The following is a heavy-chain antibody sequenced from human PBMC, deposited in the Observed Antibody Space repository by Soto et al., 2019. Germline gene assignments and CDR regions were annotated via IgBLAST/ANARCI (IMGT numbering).Heavy chain of an antibody. V-gene: IGHV4-39*01. CDR1: GGSISSSSYY. CDR2: IYYSGST. D-gene: IGHD6-13*01. Sequence: PSETLSLTCTVSGGSISSSSYYWGWIRQPPGKGLEWIGSIYYSGSTYYNPSLKSRVTISVDTSKNQFSLKLSSVTAADTAVYYCARQTAGYSSSWYTIDYWGQGTLVTVSS. J-gene: IGHJ4*02. CDR3: ARQTAGYSSSWYTIDY.